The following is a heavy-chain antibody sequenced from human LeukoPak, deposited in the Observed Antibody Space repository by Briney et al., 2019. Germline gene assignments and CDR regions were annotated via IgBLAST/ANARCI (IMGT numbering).Heavy chain of an antibody. Sequence: ASVKVSCKASGYTFTGYYMHWVRQAPGQGLEWMGLINPNNGGTSYAQKFQGRVSMTRDTSINTAYMELSRLRSDETAVYFCARDSRVTNGDYWGQGTLVTVSS. CDR1: GYTFTGYY. J-gene: IGHJ4*02. V-gene: IGHV1-2*02. CDR2: INPNNGGT. D-gene: IGHD3-10*01. CDR3: ARDSRVTNGDY.